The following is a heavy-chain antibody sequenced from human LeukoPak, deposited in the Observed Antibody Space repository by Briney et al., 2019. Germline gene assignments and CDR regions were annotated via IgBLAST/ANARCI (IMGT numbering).Heavy chain of an antibody. CDR3: ARENYYDSSGYAEGMDV. CDR2: MYVTVTT. V-gene: IGHV4-4*07. Sequence: SETLSLTCTVSGGSISDSYLSWIRQPAGKGLERMGCMYVTVTTNYNPSLRSRVTISMDTSKNQFSLRLSSVTAADTAVYYCARENYYDSSGYAEGMDVWGQGTTVIVSS. J-gene: IGHJ6*02. D-gene: IGHD3-22*01. CDR1: GGSISDSY.